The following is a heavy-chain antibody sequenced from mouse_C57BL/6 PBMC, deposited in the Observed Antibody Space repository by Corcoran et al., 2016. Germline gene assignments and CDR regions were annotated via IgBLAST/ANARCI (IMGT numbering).Heavy chain of an antibody. J-gene: IGHJ2*01. D-gene: IGHD1-1*01. CDR3: ARGSITTVVGY. Sequence: EVQLQQSGPELVKPGASVKIPCKASGYTFNDYNMDWVKQSHGKSLEWMGDINPNNGGTIYNQKFKGKATLTVDKSSSTAYMQLSSLTSEDSAVYFCARGSITTVVGYWGQGTTLTVSS. V-gene: IGHV1-18*01. CDR1: GYTFNDYN. CDR2: INPNNGGT.